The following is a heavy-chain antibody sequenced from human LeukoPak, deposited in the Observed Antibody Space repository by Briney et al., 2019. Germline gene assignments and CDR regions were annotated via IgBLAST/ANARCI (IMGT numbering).Heavy chain of an antibody. CDR2: VSFGGGT. J-gene: IGHJ3*02. D-gene: IGHD2-15*01. CDR1: GGSISTDY. Sequence: SETLSLTCTVSGGSISTDYWSWIRQPPGKGLDWIGYVSFGGGTNYNPSLKSRVITSADTSKNQFSLNLTSVTAADTAVYYCVRASVESGGALDIWGQGTMVTVSS. CDR3: VRASVESGGALDI. V-gene: IGHV4-59*01.